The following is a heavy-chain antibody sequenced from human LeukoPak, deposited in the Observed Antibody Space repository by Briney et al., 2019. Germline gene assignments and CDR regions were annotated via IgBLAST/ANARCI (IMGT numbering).Heavy chain of an antibody. D-gene: IGHD3-9*01. CDR1: GFTFSSYA. V-gene: IGHV3-23*01. Sequence: PAGSLSLSCAASGFTFSSYAMSWVRQAPGKGLEWFSAISGSGDSTYYADSVKGRFTISRDNSKNTLYLQMNSLKAADTAVYYCVKDRSGYYDILTSYLIYYYYGMDVWGQGTTVTVSS. CDR3: VKDRSGYYDILTSYLIYYYYGMDV. J-gene: IGHJ6*02. CDR2: ISGSGDST.